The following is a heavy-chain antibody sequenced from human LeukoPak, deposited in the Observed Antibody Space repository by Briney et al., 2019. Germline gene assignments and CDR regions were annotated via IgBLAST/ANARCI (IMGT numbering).Heavy chain of an antibody. D-gene: IGHD1-26*01. J-gene: IGHJ4*02. Sequence: SDTLALTCTVSRGSTSGFYWTWIWQPPAKVQEWNGYIYYDGSTNYHRDLKSRLTLSVDTSKNQFYLKLSSVTAADTAVYYCARGLLVGNTGYYFDYWGQGALVTVSS. CDR3: ARGLLVGNTGYYFDY. CDR1: RGSTSGFY. CDR2: IYYDGST. V-gene: IGHV4-59*01.